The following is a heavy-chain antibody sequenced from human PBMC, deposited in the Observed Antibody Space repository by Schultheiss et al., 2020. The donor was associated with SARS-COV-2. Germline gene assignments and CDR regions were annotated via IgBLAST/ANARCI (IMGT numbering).Heavy chain of an antibody. V-gene: IGHV4-34*01. CDR1: GGSFSDYS. J-gene: IGHJ4*02. D-gene: IGHD3-22*01. CDR3: ARIDSSGYYAYDY. CDR2: INHSGST. Sequence: SETLSLTCAVYGGSFSDYSWSWIRQPPGKALEWIGEINHSGSTNYNPSLKSRVTISVDTSKNQFSLKLSSVTAADTAVYYCARIDSSGYYAYDYWGQGTLVTVSS.